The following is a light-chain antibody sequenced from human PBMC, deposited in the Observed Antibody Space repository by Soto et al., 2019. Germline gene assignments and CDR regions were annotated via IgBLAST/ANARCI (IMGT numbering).Light chain of an antibody. CDR3: QSYDSSLSGLV. J-gene: IGLJ2*01. CDR1: SSNIGAGYY. CDR2: TNT. V-gene: IGLV1-40*01. Sequence: QSVLTQPPSVSGAPGQRVTISCTGSSSNIGAGYYVHWYQQLPGIAPKLLIYTNTNRPSGVPDRFSGSKSGTSASLAITGLQAEDEADYYGQSYDSSLSGLVFGGGTKLTVL.